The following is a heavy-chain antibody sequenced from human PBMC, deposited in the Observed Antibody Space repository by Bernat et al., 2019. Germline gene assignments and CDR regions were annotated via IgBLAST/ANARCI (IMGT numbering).Heavy chain of an antibody. CDR1: GFTLSRYS. J-gene: IGHJ6*02. V-gene: IGHV3-48*01. CDR3: ARADYDFWECMDV. Sequence: EVQLVESGGGLVQPGGSLRLSCAVSGFTLSRYSMNWVRQAPGKGLEWVSYITSISRIIYYSHSVKGRFTISIDNAKNSLYLKMNGLRAGDTAVYYCARADYDFWECMDVWGQGTTVTVSS. CDR2: ITSISRII. D-gene: IGHD3-3*01.